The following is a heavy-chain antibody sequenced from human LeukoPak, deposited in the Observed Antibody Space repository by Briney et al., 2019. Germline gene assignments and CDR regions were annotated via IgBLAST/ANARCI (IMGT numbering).Heavy chain of an antibody. CDR1: GFTFSSSW. CDR3: VRGLGSERAGYFDY. D-gene: IGHD3-10*01. J-gene: IGHJ4*02. V-gene: IGHV3-52*01. Sequence: GRSLRLSCAASGFTFSSSWMHWVCQAPEKGLEWVADIKCDGSEKYYVDSVKGRLTISRDNAKNSLYLQVNSLRAEDMTVYYCVRGLGSERAGYFDYWGQGTLVTVSS. CDR2: IKCDGSEK.